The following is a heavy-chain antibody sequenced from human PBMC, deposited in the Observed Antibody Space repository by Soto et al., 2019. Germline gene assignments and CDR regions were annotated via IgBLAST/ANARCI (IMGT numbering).Heavy chain of an antibody. J-gene: IGHJ6*02. V-gene: IGHV4-34*01. D-gene: IGHD1-7*01. CDR2: INHSGST. CDR1: GGSFSGYY. Sequence: PSETLSLTCAVYGGSFSGYYWSWIRQPPGKGLKWIGEINHSGSTNYNPSLKSRVTISVDTSKNQFSLKLSSVTAADTAMYYCARQLSKTGTVYYYGMDVWGQGTTVTVSS. CDR3: ARQLSKTGTVYYYGMDV.